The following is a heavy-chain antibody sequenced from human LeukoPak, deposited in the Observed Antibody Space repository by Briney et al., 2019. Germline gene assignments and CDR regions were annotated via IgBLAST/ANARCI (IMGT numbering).Heavy chain of an antibody. V-gene: IGHV3-7*01. D-gene: IGHD4-17*01. CDR2: INQDESSK. CDR1: GFTFSSYW. Sequence: PGGSLRLSCAVSGFTFSSYWMGWVRQAPGKGLAWVANINQDESSKYYEDSVKGRFTISRDNAKNLLYLQMNSLRAEDTAVYYCARSGRYYGDHFDYWGQGTLVTVSS. CDR3: ARSGRYYGDHFDY. J-gene: IGHJ4*02.